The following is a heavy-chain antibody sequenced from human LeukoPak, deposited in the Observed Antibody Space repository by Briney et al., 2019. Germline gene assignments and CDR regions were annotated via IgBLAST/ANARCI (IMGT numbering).Heavy chain of an antibody. CDR1: GFTFSSYG. CDR2: IRYDGSNK. V-gene: IGHV3-30*02. Sequence: PGGSLRLSCAASGFTFSSYGMHWVRQAPGKGLEGVAFIRYDGSNKYYADSVKGRFTISRDNSKNTLYLQMNSLRAEDTAVYYCPKDSKSMRGAAAAPEPDYWGQGTLVTVSS. D-gene: IGHD6-13*01. CDR3: PKDSKSMRGAAAAPEPDY. J-gene: IGHJ4*02.